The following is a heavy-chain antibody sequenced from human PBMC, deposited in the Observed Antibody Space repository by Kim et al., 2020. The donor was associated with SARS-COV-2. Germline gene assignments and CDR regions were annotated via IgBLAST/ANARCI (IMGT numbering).Heavy chain of an antibody. Sequence: GGSLRLSCAASGFTFSSYAMSWVRQAPGKGLEWVSAISGSGGSTYYADSVKGRFTISRDNSKNTLYLQMNRLRAKDTAVYYCAKTDYYDILTGYYYYGMDVWGQGTTVTVSS. CDR3: AKTDYYDILTGYYYYGMDV. V-gene: IGHV3-23*01. J-gene: IGHJ6*02. CDR1: GFTFSSYA. CDR2: ISGSGGST. D-gene: IGHD3-9*01.